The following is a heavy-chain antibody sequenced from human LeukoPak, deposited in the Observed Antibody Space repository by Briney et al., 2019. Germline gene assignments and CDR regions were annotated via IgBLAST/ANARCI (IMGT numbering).Heavy chain of an antibody. CDR2: MNPNSGNT. CDR3: ARGLDAPLFYYYYGMDV. J-gene: IGHJ6*02. V-gene: IGHV1-8*01. CDR1: GYTLTELS. Sequence: ASVKVSCKVSGYTLTELSMHWVRQATGQGLEWMGWMNPNSGNTGYAQKFQGRVTMTRNTSISTAYMELSSLRSEDTAVYYCARGLDAPLFYYYYGMDVWGQGTTVTVSS.